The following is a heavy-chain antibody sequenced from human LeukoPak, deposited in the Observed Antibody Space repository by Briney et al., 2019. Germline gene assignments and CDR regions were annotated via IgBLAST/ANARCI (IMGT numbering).Heavy chain of an antibody. J-gene: IGHJ6*03. CDR1: GGTFSSYA. CDR3: TTDRNTHGPYYYYYYMDV. D-gene: IGHD2-15*01. V-gene: IGHV1-69*06. Sequence: ASVKVSCKASGGTFSSYAISWVRQAPGQGLEWMGGIIPIFGTANYAQKFQGRVTITADKSTSTAYMELSSLKTEDTAVYYCTTDRNTHGPYYYYYYMDVWGKGTTVTVSS. CDR2: IIPIFGTA.